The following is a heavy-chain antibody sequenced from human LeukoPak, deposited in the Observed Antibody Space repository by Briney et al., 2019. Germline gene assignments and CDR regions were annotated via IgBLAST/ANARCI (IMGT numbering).Heavy chain of an antibody. CDR1: RYTFTRYY. J-gene: IGHJ6*02. CDR3: AGTTLREYYYYGMDV. CDR2: INPNSGGT. V-gene: IGHV1-2*02. Sequence: GSSVKVSRKASRYTFTRYYMHWVRQAPGQGLEWMGWINPNSGGTNYAQKLQGRVTMTRDTSINTAYMELSRLRSDDTAVYYCAGTTLREYYYYGMDVWGQGTTVTVSS. D-gene: IGHD5-12*01.